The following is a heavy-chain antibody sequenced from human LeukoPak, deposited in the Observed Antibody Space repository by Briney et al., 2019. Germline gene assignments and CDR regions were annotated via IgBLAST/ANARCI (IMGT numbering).Heavy chain of an antibody. CDR3: ARLPFYDSSGY. D-gene: IGHD3-22*01. CDR2: IYYSGST. J-gene: IGHJ4*02. V-gene: IGHV4-59*08. Sequence: SETLSLTCTVSGDSISSYYWSWIRQPPGKGLEWIGYIYYSGSTNYNPSLKSRVTISVDTSKNQISLKLSSVTAADTAVYYCARLPFYDSSGYWGQGTLVTVSS. CDR1: GDSISSYY.